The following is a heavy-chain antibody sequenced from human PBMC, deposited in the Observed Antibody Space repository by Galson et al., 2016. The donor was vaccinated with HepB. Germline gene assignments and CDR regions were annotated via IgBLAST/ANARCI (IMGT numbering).Heavy chain of an antibody. CDR3: ARARPVYDILTGYYPNWFGP. CDR1: GYTISSGFF. D-gene: IGHD3-9*01. V-gene: IGHV4-38-2*02. J-gene: IGHJ5*02. Sequence: LSLTCTVSGYTISSGFFWGWIRQAPGKGLEWIGRVYRTGDTYYNPSLASRVTISVDTSKNQFSLKLSSVTAADTAVYYCARARPVYDILTGYYPNWFGPWGQGTLVTVSS. CDR2: VYRTGDT.